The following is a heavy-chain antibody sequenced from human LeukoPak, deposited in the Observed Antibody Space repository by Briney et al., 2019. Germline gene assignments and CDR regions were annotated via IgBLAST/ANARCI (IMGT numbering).Heavy chain of an antibody. Sequence: GGSLRLSCAASGLTFSNYAMDWVRQAPGKGLEWVAVLSSGGSKKYYTDSVKGRFTISRDKSNNTLYLQMNSLRPEDTAVYYCVRDGGRGAFDIWGQGTRVTVSS. CDR2: LSSGGSKK. J-gene: IGHJ3*02. CDR3: VRDGGRGAFDI. CDR1: GLTFSNYA. V-gene: IGHV3-30*04. D-gene: IGHD3-16*01.